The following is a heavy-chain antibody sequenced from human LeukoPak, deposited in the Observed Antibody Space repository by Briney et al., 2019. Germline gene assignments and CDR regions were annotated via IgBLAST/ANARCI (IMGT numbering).Heavy chain of an antibody. CDR3: ARRVWEQRSVAHENWFDP. J-gene: IGHJ5*02. CDR1: GDSSNTYS. V-gene: IGHV4-4*07. CDR2: ISSSGST. D-gene: IGHD1/OR15-1a*01. Sequence: SETLSLTCTVSGDSSNTYSWNWIRQPAGKALEWIGRISSSGSTNYNPSLRSRVTMSLDRSKNQFSLKLSSVTAADTAVYYCARRVWEQRSVAHENWFDPWGQGTLVSVSS.